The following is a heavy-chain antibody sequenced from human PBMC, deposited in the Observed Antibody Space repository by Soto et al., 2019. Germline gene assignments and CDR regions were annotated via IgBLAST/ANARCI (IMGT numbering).Heavy chain of an antibody. D-gene: IGHD3-22*01. Sequence: GASVKVFCKASGGTFGSDAMTWVRQAPGQGLEWVGRIIPIFGTTNYAQNLQGRVTISADKSTLTSYMELHSLTSDDTALYYCARDRTDSGYYTNWLDPWGRGTQVTVSS. CDR3: ARDRTDSGYYTNWLDP. CDR2: IIPIFGTT. V-gene: IGHV1-69*06. CDR1: GGTFGSDA. J-gene: IGHJ5*02.